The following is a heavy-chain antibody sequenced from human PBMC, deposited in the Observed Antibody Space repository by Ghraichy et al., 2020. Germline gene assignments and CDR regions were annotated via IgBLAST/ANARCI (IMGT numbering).Heavy chain of an antibody. V-gene: IGHV1-18*04. CDR1: GYTFTSYG. D-gene: IGHD3-10*01. J-gene: IGHJ6*02. Sequence: ASVKVSCKASGYTFTSYGISWVRQAPGQGLEWMGWISAYNGNTNYAQKLQGRVTMTTDTSTSTAYMELRSLRSDDTAVYYCARGELLWFGDDNYYGMDVWGQGTTVTVSS. CDR3: ARGELLWFGDDNYYGMDV. CDR2: ISAYNGNT.